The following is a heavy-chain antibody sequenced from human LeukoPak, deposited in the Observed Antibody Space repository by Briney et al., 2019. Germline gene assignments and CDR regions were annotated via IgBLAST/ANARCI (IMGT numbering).Heavy chain of an antibody. J-gene: IGHJ3*02. CDR2: INHSGST. D-gene: IGHD5-18*01. CDR3: ARDLGYSYGNADAFDI. Sequence: SETLSLTCAVYGGSFSAYYWSWIRQPPGKGLEWIGEINHSGSTNYKPSLKSRVTISVDTSKNQFSLKLSSVTAADTAVYYCARDLGYSYGNADAFDIWGQGTMVTVSS. V-gene: IGHV4-34*01. CDR1: GGSFSAYY.